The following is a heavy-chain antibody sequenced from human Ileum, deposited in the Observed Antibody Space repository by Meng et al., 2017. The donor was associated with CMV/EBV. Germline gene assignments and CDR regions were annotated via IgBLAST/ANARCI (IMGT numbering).Heavy chain of an antibody. D-gene: IGHD2-8*02. CDR3: VRSGGTLDY. CDR2: VNPDGTTT. Sequence: LRLSCAASGFTLSPYWMHWVRQAPGGGLVWLSHVNPDGTTTTYADSVKGRFTSSRDNAKNTLYLQMNSLRAEDTAVYYCVRSGGTLDYWGQGTLVTVSS. CDR1: GFTLSPYW. V-gene: IGHV3-74*01. J-gene: IGHJ4*02.